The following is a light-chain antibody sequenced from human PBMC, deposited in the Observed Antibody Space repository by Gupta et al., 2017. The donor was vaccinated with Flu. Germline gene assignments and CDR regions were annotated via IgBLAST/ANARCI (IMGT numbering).Light chain of an antibody. J-gene: IGKJ3*01. CDR2: KGS. Sequence: VTLGQPASISCRSSQILVHSDGNTYLNWFQQRPGQSPRRLIYKGSNPYSGVPDRFSSSGSATDITLRISMVAAEDVGVYYIRQAKPWLFTFGPRTKVELK. CDR3: RQAKPWLFT. V-gene: IGKV2-30*02. CDR1: QILVHSDGNTY.